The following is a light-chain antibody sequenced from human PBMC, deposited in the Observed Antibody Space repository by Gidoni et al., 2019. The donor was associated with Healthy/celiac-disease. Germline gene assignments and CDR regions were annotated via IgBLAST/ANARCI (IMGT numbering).Light chain of an antibody. CDR3: QAWDSSTASYV. Sequence: YELTQPPSVSVSPGQTAIITCSGDKLGDKYACWYQQKPGQSPVLVIYQDSKRPSGIPERFSGSNSGNTATLTISGTQAMDEADYYCQAWDSSTASYVFGTGTKVTVL. CDR1: KLGDKY. V-gene: IGLV3-1*01. CDR2: QDS. J-gene: IGLJ1*01.